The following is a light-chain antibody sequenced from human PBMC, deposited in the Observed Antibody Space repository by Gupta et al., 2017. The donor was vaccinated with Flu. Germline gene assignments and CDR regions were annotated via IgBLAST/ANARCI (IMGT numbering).Light chain of an antibody. CDR3: MQGSRWPWA. Sequence: ISCRSSQGLVYSNGNTYLHWFQQRPGQSPRRLIYQVSHRESGVPDRFSGSGSGTDFTLKISRVEAEDVGVYYCMQGSRWPWAFGQGTKVEIK. V-gene: IGKV2-30*01. CDR1: QGLVYSNGNTY. CDR2: QVS. J-gene: IGKJ1*01.